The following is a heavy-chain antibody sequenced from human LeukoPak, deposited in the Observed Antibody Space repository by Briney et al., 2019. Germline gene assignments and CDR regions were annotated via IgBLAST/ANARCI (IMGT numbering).Heavy chain of an antibody. V-gene: IGHV1-69*13. CDR2: IIPIFGTA. Sequence: SVKVSCKASGGTFSSYAISWVRQAPGQGPEWMGGIIPIFGTANYAQKFQGRVTITADESASTAYMELSSLRSEDTAVYYCARKISYYDSSGYYSPAGFDYWGQGTLVTVSS. J-gene: IGHJ4*02. CDR3: ARKISYYDSSGYYSPAGFDY. CDR1: GGTFSSYA. D-gene: IGHD3-22*01.